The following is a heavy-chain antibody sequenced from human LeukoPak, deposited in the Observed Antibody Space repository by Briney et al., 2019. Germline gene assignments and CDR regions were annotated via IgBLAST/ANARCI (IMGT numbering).Heavy chain of an antibody. D-gene: IGHD3-22*01. V-gene: IGHV1-2*02. CDR1: GYTFIGFY. J-gene: IGHJ4*02. CDR2: INSNSGVP. CDR3: ARDPLYSSGPISHDF. Sequence: ASVKVSCKASGYTFIGFYIHWVRQAPGQELEWMGWINSNSGVPNYAQKFQGRVTMTRDTSISTAYIQLSSLRSDDTAVYYCARDPLYSSGPISHDFWGQGTLVTVSS.